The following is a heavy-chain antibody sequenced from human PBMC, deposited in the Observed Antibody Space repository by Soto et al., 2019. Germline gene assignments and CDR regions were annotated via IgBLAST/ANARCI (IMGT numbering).Heavy chain of an antibody. CDR3: ARAPYSSSSSLDY. CDR1: GGTFSSYA. Sequence: AVKVSCKASGGTFSSYAISWVRQAPGQGLEWMGGIIPIFGTANYAQKFQGRVTITADKSTSTAYMELSSLRSEDTAVYYCARAPYSSSSSLDYWGQGTLVTVSS. V-gene: IGHV1-69*06. J-gene: IGHJ4*02. CDR2: IIPIFGTA. D-gene: IGHD6-6*01.